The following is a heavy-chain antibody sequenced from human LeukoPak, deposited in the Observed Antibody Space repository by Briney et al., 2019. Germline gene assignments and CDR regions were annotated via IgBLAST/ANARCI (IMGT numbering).Heavy chain of an antibody. V-gene: IGHV4-39*01. J-gene: IGHJ6*03. CDR1: GGSISSSSYF. CDR3: ARQLYVSGSYYAPMDV. CDR2: VHYSGST. D-gene: IGHD3-10*01. Sequence: NPSETPSLTCSVSGGSISSSSYFWGWIRQPPGKGLEWIASVHYSGSTYYNPSLKSRLTISVDTSKNQFSLELSSVTAADTALYFCARQLYVSGSYYAPMDVWGKGTTVTISS.